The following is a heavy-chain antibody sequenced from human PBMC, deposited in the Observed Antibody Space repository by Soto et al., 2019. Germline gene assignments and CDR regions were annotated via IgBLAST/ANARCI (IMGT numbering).Heavy chain of an antibody. Sequence: QVQLQESGPGLVKPSETLSLTCTVSGGSISSYYWSWIRQPPGKGLEWIGYIYYSGSPNYNPSLNSRVTISVDTSKNQLYLKLSSGTAADTAVYYCASSNIAAAGFYYYGMDVWGRGTTVTVSS. CDR3: ASSNIAAAGFYYYGMDV. V-gene: IGHV4-59*01. D-gene: IGHD6-13*01. J-gene: IGHJ6*02. CDR1: GGSISSYY. CDR2: IYYSGSP.